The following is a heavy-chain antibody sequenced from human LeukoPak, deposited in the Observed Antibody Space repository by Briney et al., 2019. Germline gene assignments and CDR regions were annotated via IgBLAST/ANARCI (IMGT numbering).Heavy chain of an antibody. Sequence: GGSLRLSCAASGFTFSSYEMNWFRQAPGKGLEWVSYISSSGSTIYYADSVKGRFTISRDNAKSSLYLQMNSLRAEDTAVYYCARNTLGGERAFDIWGQGTMVTVSS. J-gene: IGHJ3*02. CDR2: ISSSGSTI. D-gene: IGHD1-26*01. V-gene: IGHV3-48*03. CDR3: ARNTLGGERAFDI. CDR1: GFTFSSYE.